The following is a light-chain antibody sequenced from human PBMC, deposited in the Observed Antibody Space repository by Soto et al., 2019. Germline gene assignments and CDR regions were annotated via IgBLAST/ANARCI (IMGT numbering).Light chain of an antibody. J-gene: IGLJ3*02. V-gene: IGLV2-11*01. CDR1: SSDVGGSEF. Sequence: QSALTQPRSVSGSPGQSVTISCNGSSSDVGGSEFVSWYQQHPVKAPKLVIYDVTKRPSGVPDRFSGSKSGNTASLTISGLQAEDEADYYCRSYAGNSLWVFGGGTQLTVL. CDR3: RSYAGNSLWV. CDR2: DVT.